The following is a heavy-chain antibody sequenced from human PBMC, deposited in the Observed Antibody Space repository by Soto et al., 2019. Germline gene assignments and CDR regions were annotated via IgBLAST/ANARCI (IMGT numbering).Heavy chain of an antibody. J-gene: IGHJ6*02. CDR3: VRYRSRDYYYGMDV. CDR2: IYPGDSDR. V-gene: IGHV5-51*01. Sequence: PGESRKISCKGSGYSFDNYWIGWVRQMPGKGLEWMAIIYPGDSDRRYSPSFQGQVTISADQSISTAYLQWSSLKASDTANYYCVRYRSRDYYYGMDVWGQGTTVTVSS. D-gene: IGHD1-26*01. CDR1: GYSFDNYW.